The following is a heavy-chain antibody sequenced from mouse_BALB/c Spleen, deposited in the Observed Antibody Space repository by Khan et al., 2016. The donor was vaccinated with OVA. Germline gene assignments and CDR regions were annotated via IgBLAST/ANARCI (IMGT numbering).Heavy chain of an antibody. CDR1: GYSITSDYA. CDR2: ISYSGST. CDR3: ARDYGSSYYYLDD. D-gene: IGHD1-1*01. J-gene: IGHJ2*01. V-gene: IGHV3-2*02. Sequence: DVQLLETGPGLVKPSQSLSLTCTVTGYSITSDYAWNWIRQFPGNKLSWMGYISYSGSTSYNPSLKSRLSIPRDTSTHQFFLQLNSVTTEDTAAYYCARDYGSSYYYLDDWGQGTTLTVSA.